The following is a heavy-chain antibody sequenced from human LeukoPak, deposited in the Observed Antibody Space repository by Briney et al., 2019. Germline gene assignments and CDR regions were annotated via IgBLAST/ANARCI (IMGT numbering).Heavy chain of an antibody. CDR2: ISDTTGST. J-gene: IGHJ4*02. CDR3: ARDAPHYYVSFDF. CDR1: GFTFNNYA. V-gene: IGHV3-23*01. D-gene: IGHD3-10*01. Sequence: PGGSLRLSCAVSGFTFNNYAMSLVRQAPGKGLEWVSVISDTTGSTYYADSVKGRFTISRDDSKNTLYLQINSLRVDDTAVYYCARDAPHYYVSFDFWGQGTLVTVSS.